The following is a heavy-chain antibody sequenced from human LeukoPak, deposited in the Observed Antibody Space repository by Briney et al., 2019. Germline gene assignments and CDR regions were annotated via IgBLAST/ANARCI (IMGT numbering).Heavy chain of an antibody. CDR1: GDSFSTDSGA. Sequence: SQTLSLTCALSGDSFSTDSGAWNWIRQSPSRGLEWLGRTYYRSKWYNDYAVSVKSRITFNPDTSKNQVSLHLSSVTPEDTAVYYCARELGTFSAFDIWGQGTMVTISS. J-gene: IGHJ3*02. V-gene: IGHV6-1*01. CDR2: TYYRSKWYN. D-gene: IGHD7-27*01. CDR3: ARELGTFSAFDI.